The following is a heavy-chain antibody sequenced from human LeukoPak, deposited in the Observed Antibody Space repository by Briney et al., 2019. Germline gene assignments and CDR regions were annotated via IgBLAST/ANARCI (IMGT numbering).Heavy chain of an antibody. D-gene: IGHD1-26*01. Sequence: GGSLRLSCLASGFTFNIYNMHWVRQAPGKGLEWVAVVSKDTVTKFYRDSVKGRFTVSTDSSKNTVYLQMTGLRSEDTAVYYCAGDRWRGAPDYFDCWGQGTLVTVSS. J-gene: IGHJ4*02. V-gene: IGHV3-30*03. CDR1: GFTFNIYN. CDR2: VSKDTVTK. CDR3: AGDRWRGAPDYFDC.